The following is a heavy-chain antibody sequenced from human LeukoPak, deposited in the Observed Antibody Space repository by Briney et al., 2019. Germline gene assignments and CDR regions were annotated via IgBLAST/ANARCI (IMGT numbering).Heavy chain of an antibody. J-gene: IGHJ4*02. CDR2: ISGSGGST. D-gene: IGHD3-22*01. Sequence: GGSLRLSCAASGFTFSSYDIHWVRQAPGKGLEWVSAISGSGGSTYYADSVKGRFTISRDNSKNTLYLQMNSLRAEDTAVFYCAKMPERRFHYYDSSGYSDYWGQGTLVTVSS. CDR1: GFTFSSYD. CDR3: AKMPERRFHYYDSSGYSDY. V-gene: IGHV3-23*01.